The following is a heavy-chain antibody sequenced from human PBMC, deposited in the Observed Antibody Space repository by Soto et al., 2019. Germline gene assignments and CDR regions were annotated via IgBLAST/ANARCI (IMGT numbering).Heavy chain of an antibody. CDR1: GFTFDDYT. CDR3: AKVLDIVVVVAALSF. J-gene: IGHJ3*01. D-gene: IGHD2-15*01. V-gene: IGHV3-43*01. CDR2: ISWDGGST. Sequence: EVQLVESGGVVVQPGGSLRLSCAASGFTFDDYTMHWVRQAPGKGLEWVSLISWDGGSTYYADSVKGRFTISRDNSKNSLYLQMNSLRTEDTALYYCAKVLDIVVVVAALSFRGQGTMVTVSS.